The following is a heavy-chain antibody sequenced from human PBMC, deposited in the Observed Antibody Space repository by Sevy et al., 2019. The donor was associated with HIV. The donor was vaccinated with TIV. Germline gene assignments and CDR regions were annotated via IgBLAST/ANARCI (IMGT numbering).Heavy chain of an antibody. V-gene: IGHV3-33*01. CDR2: IWYDGSCK. Sequence: GGSLRLSCVASQFNFDTYAIHWVRQAPGKGLEWVAMIWYDGSCKDYAESVKGRFAISRDNSQNTAFLQMNSLRAEDMGVYYCATNMVDAGAYDSYFNFWGQGSLVTVSS. CDR1: QFNFDTYA. J-gene: IGHJ4*02. D-gene: IGHD3-10*01. CDR3: ATNMVDAGAYDSYFNF.